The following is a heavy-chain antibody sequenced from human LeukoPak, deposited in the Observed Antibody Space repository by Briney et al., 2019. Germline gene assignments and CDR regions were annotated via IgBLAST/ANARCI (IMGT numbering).Heavy chain of an antibody. J-gene: IGHJ3*02. CDR2: IRRKAYGGTT. Sequence: GGSLRLSCTASGFTFGDYAMSWVRQAPGKGLEWVGFIRRKAYGGTTEYAASVKGRFTISRDDSKSIAYLQMNSLKTEDTAVYYCTRAWDIVVVPAADNAFDIWGQGTMVTVSS. D-gene: IGHD2-2*01. CDR3: TRAWDIVVVPAADNAFDI. V-gene: IGHV3-49*04. CDR1: GFTFGDYA.